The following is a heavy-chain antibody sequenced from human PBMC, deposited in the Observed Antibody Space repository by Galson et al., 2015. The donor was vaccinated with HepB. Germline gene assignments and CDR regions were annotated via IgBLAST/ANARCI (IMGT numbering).Heavy chain of an antibody. CDR2: IDPSDSYT. D-gene: IGHD3-22*01. Sequence: QSGAEVKKPGGSLKISCKGSGYSFTSYWIGWVRQMPGKGLEWMGRIDPSDSYTNYSPSFQGHVTISADKSVSTASLQWSSLKASDTAMYYCARHTYYYDSSGYRNFDYWGQGTLVTVSS. V-gene: IGHV5-10-1*01. CDR3: ARHTYYYDSSGYRNFDY. CDR1: GYSFTSYW. J-gene: IGHJ4*02.